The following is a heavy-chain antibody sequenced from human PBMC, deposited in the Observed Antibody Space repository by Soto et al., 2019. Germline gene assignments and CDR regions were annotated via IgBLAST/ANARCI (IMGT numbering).Heavy chain of an antibody. D-gene: IGHD3-9*01. CDR1: GGYISSGGYY. CDR2: IYYSGSA. CDR3: ARLEGLATISYYFDF. J-gene: IGHJ4*02. V-gene: IGHV4-31*03. Sequence: PSETLSLTCTGSGGYISSGGYYWSWIRQHPGKGLEWIGYIYYSGSAYYNPSLKSRVTISVDTSRNQFSLKLNSVTAADSAVYFCARLEGLATISYYFDFWGPGALVTVSS.